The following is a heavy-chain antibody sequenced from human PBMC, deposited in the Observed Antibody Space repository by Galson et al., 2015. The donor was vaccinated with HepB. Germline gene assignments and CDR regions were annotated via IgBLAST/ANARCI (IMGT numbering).Heavy chain of an antibody. CDR2: INPSAGNT. CDR3: ARALDFWSGYYFGH. J-gene: IGHJ4*02. V-gene: IGHV1-46*01. Sequence: SVKVSCKASGYTFTNYYMYWVRQAPGQGLEWMGIINPSAGNTGYAQKFQGRVTMTRDTSTSTVYMELSSLRSEDTAVYYCARALDFWSGYYFGHWGQGTLVTVSS. D-gene: IGHD3-3*01. CDR1: GYTFTNYY.